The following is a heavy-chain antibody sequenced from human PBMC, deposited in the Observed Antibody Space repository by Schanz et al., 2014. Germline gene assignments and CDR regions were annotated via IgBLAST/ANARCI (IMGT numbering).Heavy chain of an antibody. CDR3: ATCIGGTCHAKPVLDN. CDR1: GGTFTSYA. Sequence: QVQLVQSGAEVRKPGSSVRVSCTASGGTFTSYAFSWVRQAPGQGPQWMGRISPLLGVANYAQEFQGRLTITADTSTSTAYMELSSLRSEDTAVYYCATCIGGTCHAKPVLDNWGQGTLVTVSS. J-gene: IGHJ4*02. D-gene: IGHD2-15*01. V-gene: IGHV1-69*04. CDR2: ISPLLGVA.